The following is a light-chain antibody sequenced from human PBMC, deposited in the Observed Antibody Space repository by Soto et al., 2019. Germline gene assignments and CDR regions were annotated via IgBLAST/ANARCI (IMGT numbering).Light chain of an antibody. CDR2: AAS. Sequence: DLQMTQSPSSLSASVGDRVTITCRASRGISNYLAWYQQKPGKVPKVLIYAASSLPSGVPSRFSGSGSGTDFTLTISSLQPEDGATYYCQNYNTPPLTFGRGTKVEIK. CDR3: QNYNTPPLT. CDR1: RGISNY. J-gene: IGKJ1*01. V-gene: IGKV1-27*01.